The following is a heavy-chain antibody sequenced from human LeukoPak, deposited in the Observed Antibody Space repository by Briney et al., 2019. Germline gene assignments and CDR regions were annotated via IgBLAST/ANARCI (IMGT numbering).Heavy chain of an antibody. CDR1: AGSISDFH. CDR2: VHSSGST. D-gene: IGHD4-17*01. V-gene: IGHV4-59*01. Sequence: SQTLSLTCSVSAGSISDFHWGWIRQTPGKGLEWIGHVHSSGSTNYNPSLKRRLTMSVDTSKNQFFLKLNSVTAADTAVYYCARDLTTVTKGLDVWGQGTTIIVSS. CDR3: ARDLTTVTKGLDV. J-gene: IGHJ6*02.